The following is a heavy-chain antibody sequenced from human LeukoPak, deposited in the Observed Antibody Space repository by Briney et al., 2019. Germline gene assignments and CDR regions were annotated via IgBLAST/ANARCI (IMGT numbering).Heavy chain of an antibody. J-gene: IGHJ4*02. D-gene: IGHD6-19*01. CDR1: GGTFSSYA. CDR3: ARGGDSPSGTSGWYYCVY. V-gene: IGHV1-69*13. Sequence: ASVKVSCKASGGTFSSYAISWVRQAPGQGLEWMGGIIPIFGTANYAQKFQGRVTITADESTSTAYMELSSLRSEDTAIYYCARGGDSPSGTSGWYYCVYWGQGTLVTVSS. CDR2: IIPIFGTA.